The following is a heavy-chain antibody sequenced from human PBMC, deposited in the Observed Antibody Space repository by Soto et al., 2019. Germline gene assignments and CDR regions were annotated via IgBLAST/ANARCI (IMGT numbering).Heavy chain of an antibody. Sequence: EVLLLESGGGLVQPGGSLRLSFTASGFTFSDHAMTWVRQAPGKGLEWLSGISGGGSGAYYADSVKGRFTVSRANSNNTLFLQMDSLRVEDTAVYYCAIDLWWYTHWGQGTLVTVSS. V-gene: IGHV3-23*01. CDR3: AIDLWWYTH. J-gene: IGHJ4*02. CDR2: ISGGGSGA. CDR1: GFTFSDHA. D-gene: IGHD2-15*01.